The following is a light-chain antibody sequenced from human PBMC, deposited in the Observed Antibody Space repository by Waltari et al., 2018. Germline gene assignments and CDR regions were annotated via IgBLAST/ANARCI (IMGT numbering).Light chain of an antibody. V-gene: IGLV1-40*01. CDR2: AKN. J-gene: IGLJ2*01. CDR1: TSNIGAGHD. Sequence: QSVLTQPPSVSGTPGQRVTISCSGSTSNIGAGHDVHWYQHLPGPAHKLLHYAKNHPPSVVPDRFSGSKSGTSASLAITGLQADDEADYFCQSFDNMLSGGVVFGGGTKLAVL. CDR3: QSFDNMLSGGVV.